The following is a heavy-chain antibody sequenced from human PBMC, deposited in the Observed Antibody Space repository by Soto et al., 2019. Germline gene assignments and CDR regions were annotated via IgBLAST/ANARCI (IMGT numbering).Heavy chain of an antibody. V-gene: IGHV1-8*01. Sequence: ASVKVSCKASGYTFTSYDINWVRQATGQGLEWMGWMNPNSGNTGYAQKFQGRVTMTRNTSISTAYMELSSLRSEDTAVYYCGRAVTGPYSSYYYGMDVWGQGTTVTVSS. CDR1: GYTFTSYD. CDR2: MNPNSGNT. J-gene: IGHJ6*02. D-gene: IGHD2-15*01. CDR3: GRAVTGPYSSYYYGMDV.